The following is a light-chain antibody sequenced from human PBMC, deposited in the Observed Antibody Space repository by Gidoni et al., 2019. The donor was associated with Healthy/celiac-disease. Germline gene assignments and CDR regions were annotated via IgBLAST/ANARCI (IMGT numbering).Light chain of an antibody. CDR3: QQSYSTPRLT. Sequence: DIQMTQSPSSLSASVGDRVTITCRASQSISSYLNWYQQKPGQAPKLLIYAASSLQSGVPSRFSGSGSGTDFTLTISSLQPEDVVTYYCQQSYSTPRLTFGGXTKVEIK. CDR1: QSISSY. V-gene: IGKV1-39*01. J-gene: IGKJ4*01. CDR2: AAS.